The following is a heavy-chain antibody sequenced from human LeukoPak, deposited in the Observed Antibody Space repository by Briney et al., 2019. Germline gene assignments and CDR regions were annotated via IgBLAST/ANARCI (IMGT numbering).Heavy chain of an antibody. CDR3: ARGIVAKMGDYYYYMDV. Sequence: GGSLRLSCAASGFTFSSYWMSWVRQAPGKGREWVANIKQDGSEKYYVDSVKGRFTISRDNAKNSLYLQMNRLRAEDTAVYYCARGIVAKMGDYYYYMDVWGKGTTVTVSS. CDR2: IKQDGSEK. J-gene: IGHJ6*03. CDR1: GFTFSSYW. D-gene: IGHD3-22*01. V-gene: IGHV3-7*01.